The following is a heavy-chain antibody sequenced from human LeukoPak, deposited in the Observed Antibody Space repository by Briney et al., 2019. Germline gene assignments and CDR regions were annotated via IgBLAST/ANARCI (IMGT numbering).Heavy chain of an antibody. CDR1: GFTFSSYE. V-gene: IGHV3-48*03. Sequence: PGGSLRLSCAASGFTFSSYEMNWVRQAPGKGLEWISYISSSGSSIYYTDSVKGRFTISRDNAKNSLYLQMNSLRAEDTAVYYCARGHSGYDFDFDYWGQGTLVTVSS. CDR2: ISSSGSSI. D-gene: IGHD5-12*01. CDR3: ARGHSGYDFDFDY. J-gene: IGHJ4*02.